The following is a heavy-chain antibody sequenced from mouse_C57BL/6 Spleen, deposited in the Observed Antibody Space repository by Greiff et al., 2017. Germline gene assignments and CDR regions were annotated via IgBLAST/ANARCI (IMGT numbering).Heavy chain of an antibody. J-gene: IGHJ3*01. CDR3: TRGVGWFAY. CDR1: GYTFTGYW. D-gene: IGHD1-1*01. V-gene: IGHV1-15*01. CDR2: IYPGSGGT. Sequence: QVQLQQPGAELVKPGASVTLSCKASGYTFTGYWIHWVKQTPVHGLEWIGAIYPGSGGTTYNQKFKGKAILTVDISSSTAYMQLSSLTSEDSAVYYCTRGVGWFAYWGQGTLVTVAA.